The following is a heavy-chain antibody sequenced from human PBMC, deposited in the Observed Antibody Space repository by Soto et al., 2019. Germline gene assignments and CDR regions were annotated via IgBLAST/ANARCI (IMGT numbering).Heavy chain of an antibody. Sequence: ASVKVSCKASGYTFTSYGISWVRQAPGQGLEWMGWISAYNGNTNYAQKLQGRVTMTTDTSTSTAYMELRSLRSDDTAVYYCAREGYPGIAAAGYYYYYGMDVWGQGTTVTV. CDR2: ISAYNGNT. D-gene: IGHD6-13*01. V-gene: IGHV1-18*01. J-gene: IGHJ6*02. CDR3: AREGYPGIAAAGYYYYYGMDV. CDR1: GYTFTSYG.